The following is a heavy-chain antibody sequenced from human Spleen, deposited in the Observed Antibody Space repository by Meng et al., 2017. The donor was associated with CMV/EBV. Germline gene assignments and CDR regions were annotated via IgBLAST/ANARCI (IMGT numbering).Heavy chain of an antibody. J-gene: IGHJ6*02. D-gene: IGHD3/OR15-3a*01. CDR2: INWSGAST. V-gene: IGHV3-20*04. CDR1: GFNFEDDG. Sequence: GESLKISCAASGFNFEDDGMSWVRQGPGKGLEWVSGINWSGASTGYADSVKGRFTISRDNAKNSLYLQMNSLRAEDTAVYYCARDDFWTGHPYSYYTMDVWGHGTTVTVSS. CDR3: ARDDFWTGHPYSYYTMDV.